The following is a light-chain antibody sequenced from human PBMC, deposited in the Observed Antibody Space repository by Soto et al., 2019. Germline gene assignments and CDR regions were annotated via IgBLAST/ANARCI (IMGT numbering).Light chain of an antibody. J-gene: IGKJ2*01. CDR2: GSS. CDR3: QQYGSSPPYT. Sequence: VLTQSPCTLSLSPGERATLSCRASQSVSNKYVAWYQQKPGQAPRLLIFGSSDRATGIPDRFSGSGSGTDFTLTISRREPEDFAVYYGQQYGSSPPYTFGQGTKLEIK. CDR1: QSVSNKY. V-gene: IGKV3-20*01.